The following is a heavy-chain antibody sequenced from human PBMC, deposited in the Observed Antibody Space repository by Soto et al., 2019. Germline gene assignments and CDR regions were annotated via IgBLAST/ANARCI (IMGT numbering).Heavy chain of an antibody. J-gene: IGHJ1*01. V-gene: IGHV1-18*01. CDR1: GYTFTSYG. Sequence: QVQLVQSGFEVKKPGASVRVSCKASGYTFTSYGISWVRQAPGQGLEWMGWISAYNGNTNYAQKFQGRVTMTTDTPSRTAYLERRSLRSADTAAYYCARAEAGGWHDPESFQHWGQGTLVTVSS. CDR3: ARAEAGGWHDPESFQH. D-gene: IGHD3-16*01. CDR2: ISAYNGNT.